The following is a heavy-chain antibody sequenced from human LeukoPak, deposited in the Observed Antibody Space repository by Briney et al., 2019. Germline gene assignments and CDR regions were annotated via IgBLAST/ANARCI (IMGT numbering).Heavy chain of an antibody. Sequence: PSETLSLTCAVSGGSISSGGYSWNWIRHPPGKSREWIGYIYHSGSTYYHPSLKSLVPISVNRSKNEFPLKLSSVPAADTAVYYCARSTYYYDSSGYYHEDFDYSGQGTLVTVSS. CDR3: ARSTYYYDSSGYYHEDFDY. CDR2: IYHSGST. V-gene: IGHV4-30-2*01. J-gene: IGHJ4*02. D-gene: IGHD3-22*01. CDR1: GGSISSGGYS.